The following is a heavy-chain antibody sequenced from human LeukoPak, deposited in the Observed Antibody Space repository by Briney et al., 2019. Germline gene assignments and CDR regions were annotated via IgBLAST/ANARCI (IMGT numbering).Heavy chain of an antibody. CDR1: AFTFSIYG. CDR3: ASNYDSSGYYDDAFDI. CDR2: ISGSGGGT. V-gene: IGHV3-23*01. D-gene: IGHD3-22*01. J-gene: IGHJ3*02. Sequence: AGGSLRLSCEASAFTFSIYGMSWVRQAPGKGLEWVSSISGSGGGTHYAASVRGRFTISRDNSKNTLYLQMNSLRAEDTAVYYCASNYDSSGYYDDAFDIWGQGTMVTVSS.